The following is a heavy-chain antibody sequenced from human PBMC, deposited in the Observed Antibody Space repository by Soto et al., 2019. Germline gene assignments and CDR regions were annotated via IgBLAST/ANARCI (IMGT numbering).Heavy chain of an antibody. D-gene: IGHD3-10*01. CDR3: ARSGGVPLLSFGEFTGFDY. CDR1: GYTFTSYY. J-gene: IGHJ4*02. Sequence: ASVKVSCKASGYTFTSYYMHWVRQAPGQGLEWMATINPSGGFTSYAQKFQGRVTLTRDTPTSTVYMGLSRLISEDTAVYYCARSGGVPLLSFGEFTGFDYWGQGTLVTVSS. V-gene: IGHV1-46*01. CDR2: INPSGGFT.